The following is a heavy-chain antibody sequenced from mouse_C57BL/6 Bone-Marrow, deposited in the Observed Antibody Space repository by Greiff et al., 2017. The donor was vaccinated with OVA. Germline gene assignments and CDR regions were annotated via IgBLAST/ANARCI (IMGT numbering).Heavy chain of an antibody. J-gene: IGHJ4*01. CDR3: ARHTPYYGSSYDAMDY. CDR1: GFTFSDYY. V-gene: IGHV5-12*01. D-gene: IGHD1-1*01. CDR2: ISNGGGSP. Sequence: DVHLVESGGGLVQPGGSLKLSCAASGFTFSDYYMYWVRQTPEKRLEWVAYISNGGGSPYYPDTVKGRFTISRDNAKNTLYLQMSRLKSEDTAMYYCARHTPYYGSSYDAMDYWGQGTSVTVSS.